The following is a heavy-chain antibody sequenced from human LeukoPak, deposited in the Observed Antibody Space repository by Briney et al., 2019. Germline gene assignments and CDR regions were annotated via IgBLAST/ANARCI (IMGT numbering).Heavy chain of an antibody. V-gene: IGHV3-30*18. J-gene: IGHJ4*02. Sequence: PGRSLRLSCAASGFTFSSYGMHWVRQAPGKGLEWVAVISYDGSNKYYADSVKGRFTISRDNFKNTLYLQMNSLRAEDTAVYYCAKDHTFDYWGQGTLVTVSS. CDR3: AKDHTFDY. CDR2: ISYDGSNK. CDR1: GFTFSSYG.